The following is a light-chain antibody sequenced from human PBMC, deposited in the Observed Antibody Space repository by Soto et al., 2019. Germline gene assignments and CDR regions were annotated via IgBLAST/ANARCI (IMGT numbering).Light chain of an antibody. J-gene: IGLJ3*02. CDR3: ETWDSTSWV. CDR2: LEGSGSY. CDR1: RGHSSYI. V-gene: IGLV4-60*03. Sequence: QLVLTQSSSASASLGSSVKLTCTLSRGHSSYIIAWHQQQPGKAPRYLLRLEGSGSYNQGSGVPDRFSGSSSGADRYLTISNLQSEDEADYYCETWDSTSWVFGGGTKLTFL.